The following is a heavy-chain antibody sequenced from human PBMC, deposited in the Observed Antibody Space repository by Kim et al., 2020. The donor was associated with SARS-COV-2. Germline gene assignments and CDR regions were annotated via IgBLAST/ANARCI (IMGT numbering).Heavy chain of an antibody. Sequence: SVKVSCKASGGTFSSYAISWVRQAPGQGLEWMGGIIPIFGTANYAQKFQGRVTITADESTSTAYMELSSLRSEDTAVYYCARDRGGYDANYYYYYGMDVWGQGTTVTVSS. CDR3: ARDRGGYDANYYYYYGMDV. V-gene: IGHV1-69*13. D-gene: IGHD5-12*01. J-gene: IGHJ6*02. CDR2: IIPIFGTA. CDR1: GGTFSSYA.